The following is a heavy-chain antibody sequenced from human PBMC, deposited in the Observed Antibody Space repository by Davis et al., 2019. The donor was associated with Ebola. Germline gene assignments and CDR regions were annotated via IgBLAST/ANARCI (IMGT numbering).Heavy chain of an antibody. V-gene: IGHV3-23*01. CDR3: AKDRLKYYYDSSGQTF. CDR1: GFTFSSYA. CDR2: ISGSGGST. J-gene: IGHJ4*02. Sequence: GESLKISCAASGFTFSSYAMSWVRQAPGKGLEWVSAISGSGGSTYYADSVKGRFTISRDNSKNTRYLQMNSLRAEDTAVYYGAKDRLKYYYDSSGQTFWGQGTLVTVSS. D-gene: IGHD3-22*01.